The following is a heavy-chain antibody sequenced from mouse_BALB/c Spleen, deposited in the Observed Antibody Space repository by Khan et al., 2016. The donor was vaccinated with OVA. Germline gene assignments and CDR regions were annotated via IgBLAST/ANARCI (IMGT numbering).Heavy chain of an antibody. CDR1: GFTFSTYA. CDR3: SRSPYGNFAY. Sequence: EVQVVESGGALVKPGGSLKLSCAASGFTFSTYAMSWVRQTPEKRLEWVATINSDGDYTYYPDSVTGRFTISSDNAKNTLYLQMSSLGSEDTAMYYCSRSPYGNFAYWGQGTLVTVSA. V-gene: IGHV5-9-3*01. D-gene: IGHD2-1*01. CDR2: INSDGDYT. J-gene: IGHJ3*01.